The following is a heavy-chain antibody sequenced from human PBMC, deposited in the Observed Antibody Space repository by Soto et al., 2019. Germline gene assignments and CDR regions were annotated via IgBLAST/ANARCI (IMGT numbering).Heavy chain of an antibody. J-gene: IGHJ3*02. D-gene: IGHD6-19*01. V-gene: IGHV3-53*01. CDR3: GRRQWLVGGYVFDI. CDR1: GFTVSSNY. CDR2: IYSGGST. Sequence: EVQLVESGGGLIQPGGSLRLSCAASGFTVSSNYMSWVRQAPGKGLEWVSVIYSGGSTYYADSVKGRFTISRDNSKNTLYLQRNSRRAEETAVYYCGRRQWLVGGYVFDIWGQGTMVTVSS.